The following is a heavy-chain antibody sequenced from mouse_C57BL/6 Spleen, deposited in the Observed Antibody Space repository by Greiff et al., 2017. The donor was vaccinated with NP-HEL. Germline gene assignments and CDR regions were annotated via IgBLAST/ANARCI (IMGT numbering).Heavy chain of an antibody. D-gene: IGHD1-1*01. Sequence: VKLQESGPELVKPGASVKISCKASGYAFSSSWMNWVKQRPGKGLEWIGRIYPGDGDTNYNGKFKGKATLTADKSSSTAYMQLSSLTSEDSAVYFCARGDYYGSSYEYFDVWGTGTTVTVSS. V-gene: IGHV1-82*01. CDR2: IYPGDGDT. J-gene: IGHJ1*03. CDR1: GYAFSSSW. CDR3: ARGDYYGSSYEYFDV.